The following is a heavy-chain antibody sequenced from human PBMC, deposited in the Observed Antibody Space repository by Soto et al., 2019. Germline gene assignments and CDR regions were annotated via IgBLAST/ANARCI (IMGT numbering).Heavy chain of an antibody. Sequence: PGEYLKISCKCSGYSFTSYWIGWVRQMPGKGLEWMGIIYPGDSDTRYSPSFQGQVTISADKSISTAYLQWSSLKASDTALYYCATEGEGGGNLYTNWFDPWGQGTLVTVSS. D-gene: IGHD2-15*01. CDR1: GYSFTSYW. CDR3: ATEGEGGGNLYTNWFDP. J-gene: IGHJ5*02. V-gene: IGHV5-51*01. CDR2: IYPGDSDT.